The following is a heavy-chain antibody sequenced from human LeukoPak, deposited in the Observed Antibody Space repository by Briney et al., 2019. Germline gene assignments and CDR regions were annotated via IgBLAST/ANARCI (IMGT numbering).Heavy chain of an antibody. Sequence: GESLKISCKGSGYSFTSYWISWVRQMPGKGLEWMGRIDPSVSYTNYSPSFEGHVTISADRSTNTAYLQWSSLKASDTAMYYCARQGGATPGYWGQGTLVTVSS. J-gene: IGHJ4*02. D-gene: IGHD1-26*01. CDR1: GYSFTSYW. CDR3: ARQGGATPGY. V-gene: IGHV5-10-1*01. CDR2: IDPSVSYT.